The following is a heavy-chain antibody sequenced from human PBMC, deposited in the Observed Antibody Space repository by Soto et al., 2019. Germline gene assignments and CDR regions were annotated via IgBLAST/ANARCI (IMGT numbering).Heavy chain of an antibody. V-gene: IGHV3-74*01. Sequence: GGSLRLSCAASGFTFSSYWMHWVRQAPGKGLVWVSRINSDGSSTSYADSVKGRFTISRDNAKNTLYLQMNSLRAEDTAVYYCAKDQHSNYVYYYSGMDVWGQGTTVTVSS. CDR1: GFTFSSYW. CDR2: INSDGSST. CDR3: AKDQHSNYVYYYSGMDV. J-gene: IGHJ6*02. D-gene: IGHD4-4*01.